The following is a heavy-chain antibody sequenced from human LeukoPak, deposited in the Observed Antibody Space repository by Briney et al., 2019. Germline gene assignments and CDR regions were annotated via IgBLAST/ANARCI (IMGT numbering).Heavy chain of an antibody. V-gene: IGHV3-33*01. CDR3: ARGFARWYYFDY. CDR1: EFTFSSLG. D-gene: IGHD6-13*01. J-gene: IGHJ4*02. Sequence: GGSRRLSWEASEFTFSSLGMHWVGQAPGKGLEWVAVIWDDGSNKYYADSVKGRFTISRDNSKNTLYLQMNSLRAEDTAVYYCARGFARWYYFDYWGQGTLVTVSS. CDR2: IWDDGSNK.